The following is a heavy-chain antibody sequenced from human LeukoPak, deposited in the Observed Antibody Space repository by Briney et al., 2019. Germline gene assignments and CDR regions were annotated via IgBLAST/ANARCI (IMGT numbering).Heavy chain of an antibody. CDR3: AREGDLSAFDI. D-gene: IGHD3-10*01. CDR1: GFTFSSYE. Sequence: GGSLRLSCAASGFTFSSYEMNWVRQAPGKGLGLEWVSYISSSGSTIYYADSVKGRFTISRDNAKNSLYLQMNSLRAEDTAVYYCAREGDLSAFDIWGQGTMVTVSS. V-gene: IGHV3-48*03. CDR2: ISSSGSTI. J-gene: IGHJ3*02.